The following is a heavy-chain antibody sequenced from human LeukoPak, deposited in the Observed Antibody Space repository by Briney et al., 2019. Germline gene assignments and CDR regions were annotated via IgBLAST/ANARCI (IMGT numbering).Heavy chain of an antibody. Sequence: GGSLRLSCAASAFTFDDYAMHWVRQAPGKGLEWVSLISGDGGSTYYADSVKGRFTISRDNSKNSLYLQMNSLRTEDTALYYCATAVTDYWGQGTLVTVSS. CDR1: AFTFDDYA. CDR2: ISGDGGST. CDR3: ATAVTDY. V-gene: IGHV3-43*02. J-gene: IGHJ4*02.